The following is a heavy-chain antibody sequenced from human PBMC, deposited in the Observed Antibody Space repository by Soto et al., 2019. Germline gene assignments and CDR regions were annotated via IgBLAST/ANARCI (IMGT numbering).Heavy chain of an antibody. J-gene: IGHJ6*02. Sequence: GGSLRLSCAASGFTFSSYGMPWVRQAPGKGLEWVAVISYDGSNKYYADSVKGRFTISRDNSKNTLYLQMKSLRAEDTAVYYCAQGKYRFSYYGMDVWGQGTTVTVSS. V-gene: IGHV3-30*03. D-gene: IGHD2-2*01. CDR2: ISYDGSNK. CDR3: AQGKYRFSYYGMDV. CDR1: GFTFSSYG.